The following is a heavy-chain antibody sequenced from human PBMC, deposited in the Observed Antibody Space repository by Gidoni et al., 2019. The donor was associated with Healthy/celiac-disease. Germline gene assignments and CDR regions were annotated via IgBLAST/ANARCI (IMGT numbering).Heavy chain of an antibody. CDR2: ISYDGSNK. J-gene: IGHJ4*02. Sequence: QVQLVESGGGVVQPGRSLRLSCPASGFTFSSYAMHWVRQAPGKGLEWVAVISYDGSNKYYADSVKGRFTISRDNSKNTLYLQMNSLRAEDTAVYYCARAQGWDYWGQGTLVTVSS. V-gene: IGHV3-30-3*01. CDR1: GFTFSSYA. CDR3: ARAQGWDY.